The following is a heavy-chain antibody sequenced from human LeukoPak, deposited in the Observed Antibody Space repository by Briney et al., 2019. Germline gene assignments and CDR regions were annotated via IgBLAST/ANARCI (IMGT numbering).Heavy chain of an antibody. Sequence: SETVSLTCAVYGGSFNDYYWSWMRQTPGKGREWIGEINHSGSSNYNPSLKSRLNISVDMSKKQISLRLASVTAADTAVYYCARGRFQRRFMATPFDPWGQGTLVTVSS. V-gene: IGHV4-34*01. CDR3: ARGRFQRRFMATPFDP. D-gene: IGHD4-23*01. CDR2: INHSGSS. J-gene: IGHJ5*02. CDR1: GGSFNDYY.